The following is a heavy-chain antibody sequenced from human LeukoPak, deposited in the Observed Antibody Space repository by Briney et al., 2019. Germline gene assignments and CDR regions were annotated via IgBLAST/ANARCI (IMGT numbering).Heavy chain of an antibody. V-gene: IGHV3-73*01. CDR1: GFTFSCSA. CDR2: TRSKANSYAT. J-gene: IGHJ4*02. CDR3: TRHSPRGYCTNGVCYAPPFDY. Sequence: GGSLRLSCAASGFTFSCSAMHWVRQASGKGLEWVGRTRSKANSYATAYAASVKGRFTISRDDSKNTAYLQMNSLKTEDTAVYDCTRHSPRGYCTNGVCYAPPFDYWGQGTLVTVSS. D-gene: IGHD2-8*01.